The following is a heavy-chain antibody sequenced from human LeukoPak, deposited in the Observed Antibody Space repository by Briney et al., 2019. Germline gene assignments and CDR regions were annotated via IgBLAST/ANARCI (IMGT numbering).Heavy chain of an antibody. V-gene: IGHV3-21*01. CDR3: ARASCSSVSAFDY. J-gene: IGHJ4*02. CDR2: ITSSSSYI. Sequence: GGSLRLSCAASGFTFSSYSMNSVRQAPGKGLGWVSSITSSSSYIYYADALKGRFTISIDNAKNQLYLQMNSLRAEDTAVYYGARASCSSVSAFDYWGQGSLVTVSS. D-gene: IGHD2-15*01. CDR1: GFTFSSYS.